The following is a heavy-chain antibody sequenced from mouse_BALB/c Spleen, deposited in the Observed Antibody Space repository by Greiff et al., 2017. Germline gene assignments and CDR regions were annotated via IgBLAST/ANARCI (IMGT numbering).Heavy chain of an antibody. CDR3: ANRYDRFAY. D-gene: IGHD2-14*01. CDR1: GYTFTSYW. Sequence: QVQLQQPGAELVKPGASVKLSCKASGYTFTSYWMHWVKQRPGQGLEWIGEINPSNGRTNYNEKFKSKATLTVDKSSSTAYMQLSSLTSEDSAVYYCANRYDRFAYWGQGTLVTVSA. J-gene: IGHJ3*01. V-gene: IGHV1S81*02. CDR2: INPSNGRT.